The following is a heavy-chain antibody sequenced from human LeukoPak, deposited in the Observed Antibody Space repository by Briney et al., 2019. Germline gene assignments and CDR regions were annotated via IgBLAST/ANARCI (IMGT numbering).Heavy chain of an antibody. Sequence: SETLFLTCTVSGGSISSYYWSWIRQPPGKGLEWIGYIYYSGSTNYNPSLKSRVTISVDTSKNQFSLKLSSVTAADTAVYYCARSKGDFPFDYWGQGTLVTVSS. CDR3: ARSKGDFPFDY. CDR2: IYYSGST. D-gene: IGHD2-21*02. J-gene: IGHJ4*02. V-gene: IGHV4-59*01. CDR1: GGSISSYY.